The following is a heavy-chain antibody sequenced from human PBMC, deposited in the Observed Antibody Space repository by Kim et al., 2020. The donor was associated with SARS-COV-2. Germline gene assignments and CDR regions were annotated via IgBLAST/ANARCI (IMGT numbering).Heavy chain of an antibody. CDR2: IKQDVSEK. D-gene: IGHD1-7*01. J-gene: IGHJ5*02. CDR1: GFSFSNYW. Sequence: GGSLRLSCAASGFSFSNYWMTWVRQAPGKGLEWVANIKQDVSEKHYVDLVKGRFTISRDNAKKSLFLQMNRLRADATAVYYCARIQRAGTTDWFDPWGQGTLVTVSS. CDR3: ARIQRAGTTDWFDP. V-gene: IGHV3-7*03.